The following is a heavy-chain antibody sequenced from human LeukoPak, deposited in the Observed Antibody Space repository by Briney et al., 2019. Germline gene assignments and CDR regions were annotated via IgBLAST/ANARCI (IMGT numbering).Heavy chain of an antibody. CDR2: IYYNGNT. D-gene: IGHD3-22*01. CDR1: GVSISSRTYY. CDR3: AGLNYESTRNDLDY. J-gene: IGHJ4*02. V-gene: IGHV4-39*01. Sequence: SETLSLTCTVSGVSISSRTYYWGWIRQPPGEGLEWIGSIYYNGNTFYNPSLKSRLTISVDTSKNQFSLDLRFVTAADTAVYYCAGLNYESTRNDLDYWGQGTLVTVSS.